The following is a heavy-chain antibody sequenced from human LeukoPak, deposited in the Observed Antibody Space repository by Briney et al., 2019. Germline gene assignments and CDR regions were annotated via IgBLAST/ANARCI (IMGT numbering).Heavy chain of an antibody. CDR2: VHGSGNT. Sequence: PSETLSLTCTVSAGSISSYYWSWIRQPAGKGLEWIGRVHGSGNTKYNPLLMSRVTMSVGTSKNQFSLKLSSVTAADTAVYYCARVGSGYDYFDYWGQGALVTVSS. CDR1: AGSISSYY. V-gene: IGHV4-4*07. J-gene: IGHJ4*02. D-gene: IGHD5-12*01. CDR3: ARVGSGYDYFDY.